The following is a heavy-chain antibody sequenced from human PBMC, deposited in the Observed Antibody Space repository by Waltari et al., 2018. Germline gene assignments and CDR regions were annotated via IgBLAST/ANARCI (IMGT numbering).Heavy chain of an antibody. D-gene: IGHD5-12*01. Sequence: QVQLVQSGAEVKKPGSSVKVSCKASGGTFSSYTISWVRQAPGQGLEWMGRIIPSLGIANYAQKFQGRVTITADKSTSTAYMELSSLRSEDTAVYYCAREEIGRDGYNSIDYWGQGTLVTVSS. J-gene: IGHJ4*02. V-gene: IGHV1-69*08. CDR3: AREEIGRDGYNSIDY. CDR1: GGTFSSYT. CDR2: IIPSLGIA.